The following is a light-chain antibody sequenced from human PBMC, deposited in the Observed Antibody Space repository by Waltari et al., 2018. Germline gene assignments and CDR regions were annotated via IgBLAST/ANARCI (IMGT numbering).Light chain of an antibody. V-gene: IGLV1-47*01. CDR3: AAWDDSLSGPV. J-gene: IGLJ3*02. CDR1: SSNIGSNY. Sequence: QSVLTQPPSASGTPGQRVTISCSGSSSNIGSNYVYWYQQLPATAPQLHIYRNNQRPSGVPDRFSGSKAGTSASLAISGLRSEDEADYYWAAWDDSLSGPVFGGGTKLTVL. CDR2: RNN.